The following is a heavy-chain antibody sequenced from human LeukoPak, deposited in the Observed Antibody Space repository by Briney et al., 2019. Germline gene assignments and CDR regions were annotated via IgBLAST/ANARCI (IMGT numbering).Heavy chain of an antibody. CDR3: ARVLHFGDNGWFDP. D-gene: IGHD4-17*01. Sequence: SETLSLTCTVSGDSISSGGYYWSWIRQHPGKGLEWIGYMHNSGRTNYNPSLKSRVTISIDTSKNQFSLRLSSVTAADTAVYYCARVLHFGDNGWFDPWGQGTLVTVSS. CDR1: GDSISSGGYY. J-gene: IGHJ5*02. V-gene: IGHV4-61*08. CDR2: MHNSGRT.